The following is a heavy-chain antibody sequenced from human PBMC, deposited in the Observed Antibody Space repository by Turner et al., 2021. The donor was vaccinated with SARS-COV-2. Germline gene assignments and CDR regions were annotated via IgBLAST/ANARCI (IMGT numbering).Heavy chain of an antibody. CDR1: GGTISSSRYY. Sequence: QLQLQESGPGLVKTSETLSLTCTGSGGTISSSRYYWGWIRQPPGKGLEWIGSMYYSGSTYYNPSLKSRVTISVDTSKNQFSLKLSSVTAADTAVYYCARLDYDFWSGYYTGWFDPWGQGTLVTVSS. D-gene: IGHD3-3*01. J-gene: IGHJ5*02. CDR2: MYYSGST. CDR3: ARLDYDFWSGYYTGWFDP. V-gene: IGHV4-39*01.